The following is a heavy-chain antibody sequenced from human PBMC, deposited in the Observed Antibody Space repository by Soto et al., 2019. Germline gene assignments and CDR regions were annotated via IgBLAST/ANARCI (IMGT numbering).Heavy chain of an antibody. J-gene: IGHJ4*02. CDR3: ARSGFPGIAAY. V-gene: IGHV4-34*01. Sequence: SETLSLTCTVSGGSISSYYWSWIRQPPGKGLEWIGEINHSGSTNYNPSLKSRVTISVDTSKNQFSLKLSSVTAADTAVYYCARSGFPGIAAYWGQGTLVTVSS. CDR1: GGSISSYY. CDR2: INHSGST. D-gene: IGHD6-13*01.